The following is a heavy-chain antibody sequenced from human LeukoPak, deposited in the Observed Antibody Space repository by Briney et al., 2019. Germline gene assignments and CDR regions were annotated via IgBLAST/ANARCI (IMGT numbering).Heavy chain of an antibody. Sequence: PGGSLRLSCAASGFTFSSYAMSWVRQAPGKGLEWVSAISGSGGSTYYADSLKVRLTISRDNSKSTLYLQMYSLRAEDKAVYYCAKRLYSSGSSAFDICGQGTMGTVSS. V-gene: IGHV3-23*01. D-gene: IGHD6-19*01. J-gene: IGHJ3*02. CDR3: AKRLYSSGSSAFDI. CDR1: GFTFSSYA. CDR2: ISGSGGST.